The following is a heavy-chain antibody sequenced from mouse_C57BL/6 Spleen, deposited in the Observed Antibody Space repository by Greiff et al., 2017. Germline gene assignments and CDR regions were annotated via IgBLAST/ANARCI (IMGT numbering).Heavy chain of an antibody. V-gene: IGHV1-69*01. J-gene: IGHJ1*03. CDR1: GYTFTSYW. CDR3: ARGPRYFDV. CDR2: IDPSDSYT. Sequence: VKLQQPGAELVMPGASVKLSCKASGYTFTSYWMHWVKQRPGQGLEWIGEIDPSDSYTNYNQKFKGKSTLTVDKSSSTAYMQLSSLTSEDSAVYYCARGPRYFDVWGTGTTVTVSS.